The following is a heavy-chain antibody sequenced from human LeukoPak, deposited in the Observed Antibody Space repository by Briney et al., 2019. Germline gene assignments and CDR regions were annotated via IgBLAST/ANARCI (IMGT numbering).Heavy chain of an antibody. CDR2: IYYNGKT. CDR3: ARPHYPPGADR. Sequence: SETLSLTCTVSGDSISSNLFYWGWIRQPPGKGLEWIASIYYNGKTYYNLSLKSRVTISMDTSKNQFSLNVRSVTAADSAVYYCARPHYPPGADRWGQGTLVTVSS. CDR1: GDSISSNLFY. J-gene: IGHJ5*02. D-gene: IGHD1-26*01. V-gene: IGHV4-39*01.